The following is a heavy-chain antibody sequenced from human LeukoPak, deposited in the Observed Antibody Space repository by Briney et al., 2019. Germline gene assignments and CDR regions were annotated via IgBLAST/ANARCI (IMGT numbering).Heavy chain of an antibody. V-gene: IGHV3-53*01. CDR1: GFTVSSNY. D-gene: IGHD2-15*01. CDR2: IYSGGST. CDR3: ARDSRKYCSGGSCYSYYYYYGMDV. Sequence: GGSLRLSCAASGFTVSSNYMSWVRQAPGKGLEWVSVIYSGGSTYYADSVKGRFTISRDNSKNTLYLQMNSLRAEDTAVYYCARDSRKYCSGGSCYSYYYYYGMDVWGQGTTVTVSS. J-gene: IGHJ6*02.